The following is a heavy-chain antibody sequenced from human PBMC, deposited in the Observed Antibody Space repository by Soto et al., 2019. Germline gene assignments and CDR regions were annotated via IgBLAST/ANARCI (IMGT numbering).Heavy chain of an antibody. CDR3: ARGAIAVAGISFFDY. Sequence: SVKVSCKASGGTFSSYAISWVRQAPGQGLEWMGGIIPIFGTANDAQKFQGRVTITADKSTSTAYMELSSLRSEDTAVYYCARGAIAVAGISFFDYWGQGTLVTVS. V-gene: IGHV1-69*06. J-gene: IGHJ4*02. D-gene: IGHD6-19*01. CDR2: IIPIFGTA. CDR1: GGTFSSYA.